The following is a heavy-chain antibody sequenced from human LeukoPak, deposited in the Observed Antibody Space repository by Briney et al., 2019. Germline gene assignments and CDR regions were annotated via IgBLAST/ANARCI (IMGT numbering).Heavy chain of an antibody. Sequence: ASVKVSCKASGYTFTSYYMHWVRQAPGQGLEWMGIINPSGGSTSYAQKFQGRVTMTRDTSTSTVYMELSSLRSEDTAVYYCAGEINRAVAGTSWFDPWGQGTLVTVSS. V-gene: IGHV1-46*01. D-gene: IGHD6-19*01. CDR1: GYTFTSYY. CDR3: AGEINRAVAGTSWFDP. J-gene: IGHJ5*02. CDR2: INPSGGST.